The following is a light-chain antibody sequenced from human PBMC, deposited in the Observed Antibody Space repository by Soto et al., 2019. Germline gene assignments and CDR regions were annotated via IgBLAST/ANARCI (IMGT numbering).Light chain of an antibody. CDR2: DVS. CDR3: SSYRSSSTLV. CDR1: SSDVGAYNY. J-gene: IGLJ2*01. Sequence: YALTQPASVSGSPGQSLTISCTATSSDVGAYNYVSWYQQHPGKAPNLMIYDVSNRPSGVYNRFSASKSDNTASLTISGLQADDEDDYYFSSYRSSSTLVFGGWTKVTVL. V-gene: IGLV2-14*03.